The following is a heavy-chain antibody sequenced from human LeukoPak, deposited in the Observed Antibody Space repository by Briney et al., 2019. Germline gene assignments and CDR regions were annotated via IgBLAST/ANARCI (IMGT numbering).Heavy chain of an antibody. CDR2: INHSGST. Sequence: LETLSLTCAAYGGSCSGYYWGWIRQPPGKGLEWIGEINHSGSTNYNPSLKSRVTISVDTSKNQFSLKLSSVTAADTAVYYCARKVLMVYASGNYFDYWGQGTLVTVPS. V-gene: IGHV4-34*01. CDR1: GGSCSGYY. J-gene: IGHJ4*02. D-gene: IGHD2-8*01. CDR3: ARKVLMVYASGNYFDY.